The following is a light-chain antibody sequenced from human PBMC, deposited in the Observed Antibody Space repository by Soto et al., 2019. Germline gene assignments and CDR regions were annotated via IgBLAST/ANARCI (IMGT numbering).Light chain of an antibody. J-gene: IGKJ1*01. CDR2: AAS. CDR3: QQYYSYPWT. CDR1: QGISSW. Sequence: DIQMTQSPSTLSASVGDRVTITCRASQGISSWLAWYQQKPGKAPKRLIYAASTLQSGVPSRFSGSGSGTDFTLTISCLQSEDFATYYCQQYYSYPWTFGQGTKVDIK. V-gene: IGKV1-5*01.